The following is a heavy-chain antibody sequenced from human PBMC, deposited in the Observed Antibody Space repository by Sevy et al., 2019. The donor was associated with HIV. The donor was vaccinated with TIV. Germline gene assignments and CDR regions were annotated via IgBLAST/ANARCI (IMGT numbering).Heavy chain of an antibody. CDR3: AKGVDTAMGRGGMDV. D-gene: IGHD5-18*01. V-gene: IGHV3-43*01. J-gene: IGHJ6*02. Sequence: GGSLRLSCAASGFTFDDYTMHWVRQAPGKGLEWVSLISWDGGSTYYADSVKGRFTISRDNSKNSLYLQMNSLRTEDTALYYYAKGVDTAMGRGGMDVWGQGTTVTVSS. CDR1: GFTFDDYT. CDR2: ISWDGGST.